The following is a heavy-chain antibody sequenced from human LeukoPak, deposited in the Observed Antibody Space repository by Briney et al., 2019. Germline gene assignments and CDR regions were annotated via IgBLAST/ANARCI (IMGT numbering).Heavy chain of an antibody. V-gene: IGHV4-59*01. CDR1: GGSISSYY. CDR3: ARDRALMVYEDYYYYYMDV. Sequence: SETLSLTCTVSGGSISSYYWSWIRQPPGKGLEWIGYIYYSGSTNYNPYLKSRVTISVDTSKNQFSLKLSSVTAADTAVYYCARDRALMVYEDYYYYYMDVWGKGTTVTVSS. D-gene: IGHD2-8*01. CDR2: IYYSGST. J-gene: IGHJ6*03.